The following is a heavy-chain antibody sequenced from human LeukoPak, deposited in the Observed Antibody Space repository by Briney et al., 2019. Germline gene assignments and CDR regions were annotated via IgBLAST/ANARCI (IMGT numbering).Heavy chain of an antibody. D-gene: IGHD5-24*01. J-gene: IGHJ4*02. CDR2: ISYDGSNK. CDR3: ARGGEMAPLDLYPPSGV. Sequence: PGRSLRLSCAASGFTFSSYAMHWVRQAPGKGLEWVAVISYDGSNKYYADSVKGRFTISRDNSKNTLYLQMNSLRAEDTAVYYCARGGEMAPLDLYPPSGVWGQGTLVTVSS. V-gene: IGHV3-30-3*01. CDR1: GFTFSSYA.